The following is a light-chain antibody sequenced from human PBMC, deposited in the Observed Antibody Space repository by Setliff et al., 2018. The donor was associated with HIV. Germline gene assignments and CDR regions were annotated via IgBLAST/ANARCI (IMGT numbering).Light chain of an antibody. CDR3: QQYFSTPLT. V-gene: IGKV4-1*01. J-gene: IGKJ4*01. CDR1: QSVFYRSSNKNY. CDR2: WAS. Sequence: DIVMTQSPDSLAVSLGERATINCKSSQSVFYRSSNKNYLAWYQQKPGQPPKLLIYWASSRESGVPDRFSGSGSGTDFTLTISSLQAEDVAVYYCQQYFSTPLTFGGGT.